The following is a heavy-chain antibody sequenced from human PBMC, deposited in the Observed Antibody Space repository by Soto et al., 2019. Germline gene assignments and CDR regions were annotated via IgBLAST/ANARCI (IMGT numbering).Heavy chain of an antibody. CDR3: VRRGSETGWYFDQ. V-gene: IGHV3-23*02. J-gene: IGHJ4*02. D-gene: IGHD6-19*01. Sequence: EVQLLESGGGLVQPGGSLRLSCAASGSTFYRYDMFWVRQTPRRGLEWVSFISGSGGRIEYGDFVRGRFTASRDNAEDTLSLQMNTLASDDTGVYYCVRRGSETGWYFDQWGQGTLVVVSS. CDR2: ISGSGGRI. CDR1: GSTFYRYD.